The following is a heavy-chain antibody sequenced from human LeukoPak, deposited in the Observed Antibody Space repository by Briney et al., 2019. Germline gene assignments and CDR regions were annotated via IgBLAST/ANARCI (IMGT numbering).Heavy chain of an antibody. J-gene: IGHJ4*02. D-gene: IGHD6-13*01. CDR1: GFTFSSYS. CDR3: ARDCSGGYSSSRYGWGVGAYFDY. Sequence: GGSLRLSCAASGFTFSSYSMNWVRQAPGKGLEWVSSISSSSSYIYYADSVKGRFTISRDNAKNSLYLQMNSLRAEDTAVYYCARDCSGGYSSSRYGWGVGAYFDYWGQGTLVTVSS. V-gene: IGHV3-21*01. CDR2: ISSSSSYI.